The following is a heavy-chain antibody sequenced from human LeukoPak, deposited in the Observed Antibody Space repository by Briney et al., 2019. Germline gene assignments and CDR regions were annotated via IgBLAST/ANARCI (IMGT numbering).Heavy chain of an antibody. Sequence: GGSLRLSCAASGFTFSSYAMSWVRQAPGKGLEWVSTISGGGVNTYYADSVKGRFTISRDNSRNTLYLQMNSLRAEDTAVYYCAKGQYGYSSFDYWGQGTLVTVSS. J-gene: IGHJ4*02. CDR2: ISGGGVNT. V-gene: IGHV3-23*01. D-gene: IGHD5-12*01. CDR3: AKGQYGYSSFDY. CDR1: GFTFSSYA.